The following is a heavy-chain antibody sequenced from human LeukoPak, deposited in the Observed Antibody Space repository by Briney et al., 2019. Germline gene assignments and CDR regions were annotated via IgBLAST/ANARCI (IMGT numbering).Heavy chain of an antibody. J-gene: IGHJ4*02. CDR2: IYASGST. Sequence: PSETLSLTCIVSGGSISSYYWSWIRQPAGKGLEWIGRIYASGSTNYNPSVKSRVTMSVDTSKNQFPLKVSSVTAADTAVYYCAREVGATGLDYWGQGTLVTVSS. CDR1: GGSISSYY. CDR3: AREVGATGLDY. V-gene: IGHV4-4*07. D-gene: IGHD1-26*01.